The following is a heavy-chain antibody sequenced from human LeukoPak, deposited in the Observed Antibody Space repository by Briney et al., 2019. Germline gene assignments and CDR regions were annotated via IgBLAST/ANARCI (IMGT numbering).Heavy chain of an antibody. CDR1: AFTFSRYG. V-gene: IGHV3-30*02. CDR2: IRSDGNNK. CDR3: AKDRYGSWSDSP. Sequence: PGGSLRLSCAASAFTFSRYGMHWVRQAPGKGLEWVALIRSDGNNKYYADSVKGRFTISRDNSKNTLSLQMNSLRTEDTAVYYCAKDRYGSWSDSPWGQGTLVTVSS. J-gene: IGHJ5*02. D-gene: IGHD3-10*01.